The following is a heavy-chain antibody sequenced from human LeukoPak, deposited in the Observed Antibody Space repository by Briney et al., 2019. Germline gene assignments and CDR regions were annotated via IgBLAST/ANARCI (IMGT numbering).Heavy chain of an antibody. CDR3: ARNRGDPSYFDY. Sequence: GGSLRLSCTASGFTFNGYSMNRVRQAPGKGLEWVSSISTSSSYIYYADSVKGRFTISRNNPKNSLYLQMNSLRAEDTAVYYCARNRGDPSYFDYWGQGTLVTVSS. V-gene: IGHV3-21*01. CDR1: GFTFNGYS. CDR2: ISTSSSYI. J-gene: IGHJ4*02. D-gene: IGHD4-17*01.